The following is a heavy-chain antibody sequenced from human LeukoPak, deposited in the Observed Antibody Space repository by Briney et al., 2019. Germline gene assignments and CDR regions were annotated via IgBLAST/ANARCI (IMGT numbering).Heavy chain of an antibody. D-gene: IGHD3-22*01. CDR1: GLSFSSYW. J-gene: IGHJ4*02. CDR2: IQYDGTHK. CDR3: ASSHDSSGND. Sequence: GGSLRLSCVASGLSFSSYWMAWVRQAPGKGLEWVANIQYDGTHKFYADSVKGRFTISRDNAKNSLFLGMNSLRADDTAVYFCASSHDSSGNDWGQGTLVTVSS. V-gene: IGHV3-7*01.